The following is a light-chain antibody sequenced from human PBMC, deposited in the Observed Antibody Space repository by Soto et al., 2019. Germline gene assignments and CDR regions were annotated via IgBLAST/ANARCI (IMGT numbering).Light chain of an antibody. V-gene: IGLV1-47*01. Sequence: SVLTQPPSASGTPGQRVTISCSGSSSNIGSNYVYWYQQLPETAPKLLIYRNNQRPSGVPDRFSGSKSGTSASLAISGLRSEDEADYYCAAWDDSLSGYVFGTGTKVTVL. J-gene: IGLJ1*01. CDR3: AAWDDSLSGYV. CDR1: SSNIGSNY. CDR2: RNN.